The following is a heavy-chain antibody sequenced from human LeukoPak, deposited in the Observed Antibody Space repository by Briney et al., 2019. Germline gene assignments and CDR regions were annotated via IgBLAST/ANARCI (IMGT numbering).Heavy chain of an antibody. J-gene: IGHJ6*03. D-gene: IGHD6-19*01. CDR2: INHSGST. Sequence: PSETLSLTCAVYGGSFSGYYWSWIRQPPGKGLEWIGEINHSGSTNYNPSLKSRVTISVDTSKNQFSLKLSSVTAADTAVYYCASLAVAGTIPFWPAYYYYYMDVWGKGTTVTISS. CDR3: ASLAVAGTIPFWPAYYYYYMDV. CDR1: GGSFSGYY. V-gene: IGHV4-34*01.